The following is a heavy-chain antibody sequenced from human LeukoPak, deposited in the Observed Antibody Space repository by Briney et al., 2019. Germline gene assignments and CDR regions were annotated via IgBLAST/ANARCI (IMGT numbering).Heavy chain of an antibody. CDR3: ARDVSEYPYPEVTLDY. Sequence: SETLSLTCTVSGGSISSSSYYWGWIRQPPGKGLEWIGSIYYSGSTYYNPSLKSRVTISVDTSKNQFSLKLSSVTAADTAVYYCARDVSEYPYPEVTLDYWGQGTLVTVSS. D-gene: IGHD2-15*01. CDR2: IYYSGST. J-gene: IGHJ4*02. CDR1: GGSISSSSYY. V-gene: IGHV4-39*07.